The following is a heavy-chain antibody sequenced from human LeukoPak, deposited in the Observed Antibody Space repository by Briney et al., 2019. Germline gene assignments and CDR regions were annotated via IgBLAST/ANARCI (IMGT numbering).Heavy chain of an antibody. CDR1: GFTFSSYW. V-gene: IGHV3-74*01. D-gene: IGHD2/OR15-2a*01. Sequence: GGSLRLSCAASGFTFSSYWRHWVRHAPGKGPVWVSRVDVHGQGTAYADSVKGRFTISRDNAKNTLSLQMNSLSAEDTAVYYCARSNYDSTTFYYHLDLWGQGTLVTVSS. J-gene: IGHJ5*02. CDR3: ARSNYDSTTFYYHLDL. CDR2: VDVHGQGT.